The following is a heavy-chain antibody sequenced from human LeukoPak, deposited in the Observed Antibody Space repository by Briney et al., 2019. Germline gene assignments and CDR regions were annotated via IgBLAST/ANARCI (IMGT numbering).Heavy chain of an antibody. V-gene: IGHV4-59*08. D-gene: IGHD3-9*01. CDR2: IYYSGST. CDR3: ASSHYDILTGSFQNWFDP. Sequence: PSETLSLTCTVSGGSISSYYWSWIRQPPGKGLEWIGYIYYSGSTNYNPSLKSRVTISVDTSKNQFSLKLSSVTAADTAVYYCASSHYDILTGSFQNWFDPWGQGTLVTVSS. CDR1: GGSISSYY. J-gene: IGHJ5*02.